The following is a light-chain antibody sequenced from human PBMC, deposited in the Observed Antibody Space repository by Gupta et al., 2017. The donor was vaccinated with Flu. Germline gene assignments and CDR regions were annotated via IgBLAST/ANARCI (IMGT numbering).Light chain of an antibody. J-gene: IGKJ2*01. Sequence: DIQMTQSPSTLSASVGDRVTITCRASQSISNWLAWYQQKPGKAPKLLIYKASNLESGVPSRFSGSGSETQFTLTISSLQPDDFATYYCQQYNSSFGQGTKLEIK. CDR3: QQYNSS. CDR2: KAS. CDR1: QSISNW. V-gene: IGKV1-5*03.